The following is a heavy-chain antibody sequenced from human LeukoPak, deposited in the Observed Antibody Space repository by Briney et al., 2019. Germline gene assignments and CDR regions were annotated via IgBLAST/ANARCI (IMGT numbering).Heavy chain of an antibody. CDR1: GFTFSRYA. CDR3: ARDHHRRLYDSQARDTFDI. D-gene: IGHD3-22*01. Sequence: RPGGSLRLSCAASGFTFSRYAMHWVRQAPGKGLEYVSAISPNGVSTYYAHSVKGRFTISRDNSKNTLYLQMNSLRAEDTAVYYCARDHHRRLYDSQARDTFDIWGQGTMVTVSS. J-gene: IGHJ3*02. CDR2: ISPNGVST. V-gene: IGHV3-64*01.